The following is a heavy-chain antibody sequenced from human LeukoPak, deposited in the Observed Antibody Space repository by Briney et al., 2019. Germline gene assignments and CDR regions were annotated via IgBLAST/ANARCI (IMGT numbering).Heavy chain of an antibody. D-gene: IGHD3-22*01. J-gene: IGHJ4*02. CDR2: IYYSGST. Sequence: PSETLSITCTVSGGSISSSSYYWGWIRQPPGKGLEWIGSIYYSGSTYYNPSLKSRVTISVDTSKNQFSLKLSSVTAADTAVYFCASYYYDSSGYNFDYWGQGTLVTVSS. CDR3: ASYYYDSSGYNFDY. CDR1: GGSISSSSYY. V-gene: IGHV4-39*01.